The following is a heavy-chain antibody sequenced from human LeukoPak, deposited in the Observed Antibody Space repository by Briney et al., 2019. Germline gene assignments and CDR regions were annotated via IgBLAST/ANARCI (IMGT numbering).Heavy chain of an antibody. CDR2: ISSSGSTI. CDR3: ARGAAATAAIYY. D-gene: IGHD2-2*01. V-gene: IGHV3-48*03. Sequence: GGSLRLSCAASGFTFSSYEMNWVRQAPGKGLEWVSYISSSGSTIYYADSVKGRFAISRDNAKNSLYLQMNSLRAEDTAVYYCARGAAATAAIYYWGQGTLVTVSS. CDR1: GFTFSSYE. J-gene: IGHJ4*02.